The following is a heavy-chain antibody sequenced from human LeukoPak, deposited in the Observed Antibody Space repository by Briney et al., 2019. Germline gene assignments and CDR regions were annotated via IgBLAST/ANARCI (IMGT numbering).Heavy chain of an antibody. D-gene: IGHD6-19*01. CDR3: VRDSGSGWYDY. V-gene: IGHV4-4*07. Sequence: SETLSLTCTVSGGSISGYYSNWIRQPAGKGLEWIGRMHTSGSTNHNPSLKSRITMSVDRSKNQFSLKLSSVTAADTAVYYCVRDSGSGWYDYWGQGTLVTVSS. CDR1: GGSISGYY. J-gene: IGHJ4*02. CDR2: MHTSGST.